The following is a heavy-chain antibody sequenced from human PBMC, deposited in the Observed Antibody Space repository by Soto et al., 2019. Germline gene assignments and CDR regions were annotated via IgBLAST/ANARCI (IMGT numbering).Heavy chain of an antibody. Sequence: SETLSLTCTVSGGSISSYYWSWIRQPPGKGLEWIGYIYYSGSTNYNPSLKSRVTISVDTSKNQFSLKLSSVTAADTAVYYCARGHYDFWSGYYTVDYYYYYYYMDVWGKGTTVTVS. CDR2: IYYSGST. J-gene: IGHJ6*03. CDR1: GGSISSYY. V-gene: IGHV4-59*01. CDR3: ARGHYDFWSGYYTVDYYYYYYYMDV. D-gene: IGHD3-3*01.